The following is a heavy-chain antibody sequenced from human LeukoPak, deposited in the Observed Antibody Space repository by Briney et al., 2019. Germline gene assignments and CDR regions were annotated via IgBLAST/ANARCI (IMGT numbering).Heavy chain of an antibody. CDR1: GYTFTSYD. J-gene: IGHJ4*02. CDR2: MNPNSGNT. V-gene: IGHV1-8*01. D-gene: IGHD3-22*01. Sequence: ASVKVSCKASGYTFTSYDINWVRQATGQGLEWKGWMNPNSGNTGYAQKFQGRVTMTRNTSISTAYMELSSLRSEDTAVYYCARGNYDSSGYYYDGGYWGQGTLVTVSS. CDR3: ARGNYDSSGYYYDGGY.